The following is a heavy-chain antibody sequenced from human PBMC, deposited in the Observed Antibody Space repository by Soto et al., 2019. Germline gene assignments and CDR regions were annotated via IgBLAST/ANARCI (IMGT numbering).Heavy chain of an antibody. D-gene: IGHD3-22*01. J-gene: IGHJ6*02. CDR3: ARVWRYYYDSRGYYNGMDV. CDR1: GGTISSYC. CDR2: IYYSGST. Sequence: SSETLSLTCTVSGGTISSYCRSWIRQPPGKGLEWIGYIYYSGSTNYNPSLKSRVTISVDTSKNQFHLKLSSVTAADTAVYYCARVWRYYYDSRGYYNGMDVWGQGTTVTVSS. V-gene: IGHV4-59*01.